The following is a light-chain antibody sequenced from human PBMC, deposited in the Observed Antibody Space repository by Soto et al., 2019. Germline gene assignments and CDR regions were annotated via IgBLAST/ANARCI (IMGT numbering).Light chain of an antibody. CDR1: QRVSTF. CDR2: EAS. CDR3: QHYGYSQWT. V-gene: IGKV3-11*01. Sequence: EIVLTQSPGTLSLSPGDRATLSCRASQRVSTFLAWYQQRPGQAPRLLISEASNRATGIPARFSGSGSGTEFTLTITRLEPEDSAVYSCQHYGYSQWTFGQGTKVEIK. J-gene: IGKJ1*01.